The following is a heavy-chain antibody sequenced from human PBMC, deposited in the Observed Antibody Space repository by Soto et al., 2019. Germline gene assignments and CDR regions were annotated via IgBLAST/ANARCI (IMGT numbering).Heavy chain of an antibody. CDR2: IKQDGSEK. Sequence: EVQLVESGGGLVQPGGSLRLSCAASGFTFSSYWMSWVRQAPGKGLEWVANIKQDGSEKYYVDSVKGRFTISRDNAKNSLYLQMNSLRAEDTAVYYCARDIWGYCSGGSCSPYYFDYWGQGTLVTVSS. D-gene: IGHD2-15*01. V-gene: IGHV3-7*01. CDR1: GFTFSSYW. J-gene: IGHJ4*02. CDR3: ARDIWGYCSGGSCSPYYFDY.